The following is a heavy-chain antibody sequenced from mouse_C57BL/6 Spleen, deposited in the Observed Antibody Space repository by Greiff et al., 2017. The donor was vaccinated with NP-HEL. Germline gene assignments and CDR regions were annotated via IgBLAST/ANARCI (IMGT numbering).Heavy chain of an antibody. V-gene: IGHV1-72*01. CDR2: IDPNSGGT. D-gene: IGHD1-1*01. J-gene: IGHJ1*03. Sequence: QVQLQQSGAELVKPGASVKLSCKASGYTFTSYWMHWVKQRPGRGLEWIGRIDPNSGGTTYNEKFKSKATLTVDKPSSTAYMQLSSLTSEDSAVYYCARRYGSSYWYFDVWGTGTTVTVSS. CDR1: GYTFTSYW. CDR3: ARRYGSSYWYFDV.